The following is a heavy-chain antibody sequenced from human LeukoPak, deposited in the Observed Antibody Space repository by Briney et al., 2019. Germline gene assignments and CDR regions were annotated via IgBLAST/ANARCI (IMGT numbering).Heavy chain of an antibody. CDR2: IKQDGSEK. D-gene: IGHD2-15*01. J-gene: IGHJ5*02. Sequence: PGGSLRLSCAASGFTFSSYWMSWVRQAPGKGLEWVANIKQDGSEKYYVDSVKGRFTISRDNAKNSLYLQMNSLRAEDTAVYYCARDHVVVVVAATHRFDPWGQGTLVTVSS. CDR3: ARDHVVVVVAATHRFDP. CDR1: GFTFSSYW. V-gene: IGHV3-7*01.